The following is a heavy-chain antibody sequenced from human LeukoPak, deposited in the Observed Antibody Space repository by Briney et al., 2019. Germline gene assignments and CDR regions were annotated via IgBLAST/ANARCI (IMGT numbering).Heavy chain of an antibody. J-gene: IGHJ4*02. V-gene: IGHV3-23*01. D-gene: IGHD6-6*01. Sequence: PGGSLRLSCAASGFTFSSYAMNWVRQAQGQGLEWVSAINGSGGSTYYADSVKGRLTISRDNSKNTLYLKMNSLRAEDTAVYYCAKDIAARHGFDYWGQGTLVTVSS. CDR2: INGSGGST. CDR3: AKDIAARHGFDY. CDR1: GFTFSSYA.